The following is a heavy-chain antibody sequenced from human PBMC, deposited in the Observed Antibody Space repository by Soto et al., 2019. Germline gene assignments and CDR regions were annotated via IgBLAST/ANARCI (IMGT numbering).Heavy chain of an antibody. Sequence: QVQLQQSGPGLVKPSQTLSLTCAISGDSVSSNSAAWNWIRQSPSRGLEWLGRTYYRSKWYRAYAVSVRSRITIDPDTSKIQFSLQLNSVTPKDTAVYYCTRGPAILNPWGQGILVTVSS. CDR3: TRGPAILNP. CDR2: TYYRSKWYR. CDR1: GDSVSSNSAA. V-gene: IGHV6-1*01. D-gene: IGHD3-3*01. J-gene: IGHJ5*02.